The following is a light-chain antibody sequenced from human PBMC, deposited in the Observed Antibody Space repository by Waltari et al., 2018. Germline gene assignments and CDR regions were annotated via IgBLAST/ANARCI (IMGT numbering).Light chain of an antibody. V-gene: IGKV3-20*01. CDR2: DSS. CDR1: RPVRSTA. J-gene: IGKJ4*02. CDR3: HQSEKSPMT. Sequence: IVLTQSPDNLSLSPGDTVTFSCRPGRPVRSTALAWYQQRPGQAPRLLIFDSSRRATGIPDRFSGRGSATDFTLTISRLETEDVGIYYCHQSEKSPMTFGRGTRLEIK.